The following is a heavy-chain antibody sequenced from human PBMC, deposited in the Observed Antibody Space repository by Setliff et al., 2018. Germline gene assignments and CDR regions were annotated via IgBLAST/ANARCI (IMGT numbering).Heavy chain of an antibody. CDR1: GYTFTGYY. V-gene: IGHV1-2*06. CDR2: INPNSGGT. Sequence: GASVKVSCKASGYTFTGYYMHWVRQAPGQGLEWMGRINPNSGGTNYAQKFQGRVTMTRDTSISTAYMELSRLRSDDTAVYYCTRSSSYGMRYWFDSWGQGPLVTVSS. J-gene: IGHJ5*01. D-gene: IGHD3-16*02. CDR3: TRSSSYGMRYWFDS.